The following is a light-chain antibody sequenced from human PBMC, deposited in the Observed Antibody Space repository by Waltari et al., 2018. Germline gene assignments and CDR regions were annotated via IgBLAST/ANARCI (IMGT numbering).Light chain of an antibody. CDR2: EVS. J-gene: IGLJ1*01. CDR3: FSFTSSTTYV. Sequence: QSALTQPPSVSGSPGQSVTISCTGTSRAIGRYNRVSWYQQPPGTAPKLISYEVSNRPSGVPDRFSGSKSGNTASLTISRLQAEDESDYYCFSFTSSTTYVFGTGTKVTVL. V-gene: IGLV2-18*02. CDR1: SRAIGRYNR.